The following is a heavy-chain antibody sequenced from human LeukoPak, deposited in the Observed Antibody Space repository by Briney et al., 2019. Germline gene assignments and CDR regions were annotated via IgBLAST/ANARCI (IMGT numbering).Heavy chain of an antibody. Sequence: GGSLRLSCAASGFTFSSYWMHWVRQAPGKGLVWVSRINSDGSSTTYADSVKGRFTISRDNAKNTLYLQMNSLRAEDTAVYYCARDHCSSTSCYLSAYYSDYWGQGTLVTVSS. J-gene: IGHJ4*02. D-gene: IGHD2-2*01. V-gene: IGHV3-74*01. CDR2: INSDGSST. CDR3: ARDHCSSTSCYLSAYYSDY. CDR1: GFTFSSYW.